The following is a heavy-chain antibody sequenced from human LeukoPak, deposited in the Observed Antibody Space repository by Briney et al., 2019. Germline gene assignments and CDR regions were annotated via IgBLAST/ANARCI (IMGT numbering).Heavy chain of an antibody. CDR3: AKTSCSSISCPHYFDY. J-gene: IGHJ4*02. CDR1: GFTFSNYG. CDR2: IWYDGSKQ. D-gene: IGHD2-2*01. Sequence: GGSLRLSCAASGFTFSNYGMYWLRQAPGIGLEWVAVIWYDGSKQYYADSVKGRFAISRDNSKNMVYLQMNSLRAEDTAVYYCAKTSCSSISCPHYFDYWGQGTLVTVSS. V-gene: IGHV3-33*06.